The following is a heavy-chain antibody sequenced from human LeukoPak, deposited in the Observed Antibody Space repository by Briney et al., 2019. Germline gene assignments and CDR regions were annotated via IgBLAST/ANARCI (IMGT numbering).Heavy chain of an antibody. D-gene: IGHD1-26*01. CDR3: ASVASGSYYDKYYYGMDV. CDR2: IYHSGST. V-gene: IGHV4-30-2*01. Sequence: PSQTLSLTCAVSGGSISSGGYSWSWIRQPPGKGLEWIGYIYHSGSTYYNPSLKSRVTISVDTSKNQFSLKLSSVTAADTAVYYCASVASGSYYDKYYYGMDVWGQGTTVTVSS. CDR1: GGSISSGGYS. J-gene: IGHJ6*02.